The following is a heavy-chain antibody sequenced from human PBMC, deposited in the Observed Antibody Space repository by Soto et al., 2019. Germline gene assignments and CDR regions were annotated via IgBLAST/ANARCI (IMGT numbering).Heavy chain of an antibody. CDR3: ARDTCTNGVCGMDV. CDR2: INTGNGDT. CDR1: GYTFTAFA. Sequence: QVQLVQSGAEVERPGASLQVSCKASGYTFTAFALPWVRQAPGKRPEWMGWINTGNGDTKYSQKFQGKITITRDTPASTLYMEASRLTSDDTAVYYCARDTCTNGVCGMDVWGRGTKVTVSS. J-gene: IGHJ6*02. D-gene: IGHD2-8*01. V-gene: IGHV1-3*04.